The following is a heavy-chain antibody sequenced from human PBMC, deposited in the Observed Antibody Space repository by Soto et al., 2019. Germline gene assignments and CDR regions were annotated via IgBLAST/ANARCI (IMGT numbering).Heavy chain of an antibody. Sequence: SVKVSCKASGGSFSSYAISWLRQAPGQGLEWMGGIIPIFGTANYAQKFQGRVTITADESTSTAYMELSSLRSEDTAVYYCARAGIVVVPAAMENYGMDVWAQGTTVTVSS. D-gene: IGHD2-2*01. J-gene: IGHJ6*02. CDR2: IIPIFGTA. CDR1: GGSFSSYA. CDR3: ARAGIVVVPAAMENYGMDV. V-gene: IGHV1-69*13.